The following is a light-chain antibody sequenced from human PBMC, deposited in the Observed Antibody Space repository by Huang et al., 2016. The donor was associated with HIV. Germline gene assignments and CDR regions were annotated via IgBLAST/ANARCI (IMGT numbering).Light chain of an antibody. CDR2: DAH. CDR3: QQYSTSSYT. V-gene: IGKV3D-20*01. Sequence: VLTQSPATRALSPGHRATLTCGASQSVRNHYLAWYQQNPGLAPRLLIYDAHVRATGIPDRFSGSGSGTDVTLTISRLEPEDFAMYYCQQYSTSSYTFGQGTKVDI. J-gene: IGKJ2*01. CDR1: QSVRNHY.